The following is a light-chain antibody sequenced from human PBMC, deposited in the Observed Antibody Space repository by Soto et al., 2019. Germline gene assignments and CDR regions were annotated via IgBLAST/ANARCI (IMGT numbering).Light chain of an antibody. CDR3: QQYGSSPRLT. J-gene: IGKJ4*01. CDR1: QSVSSSY. Sequence: EIVLTQSPGTLSLSPGERATLSCRAIQSVSSSYLAWYQQKPGQAPRLLIYAASSRATGSPDRFSGGGSGTDFTLTISRLEPEDFAVYYCQQYGSSPRLTFGGGTKVDIK. V-gene: IGKV3-20*01. CDR2: AAS.